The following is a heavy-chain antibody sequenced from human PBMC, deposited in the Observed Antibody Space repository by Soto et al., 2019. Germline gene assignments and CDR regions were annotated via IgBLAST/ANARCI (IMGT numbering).Heavy chain of an antibody. CDR1: GYSFTSYW. J-gene: IGHJ6*02. Sequence: GESLKISCKGSGYSFTSYWIGWARQMPGKGLEWMGIIYPGDSDTRYSPSFQGQVTISADKSISTAYLQWSSLKASDTAMYYCARHDASTYSNSNYYYYGMDVWGQGTTVTVSS. D-gene: IGHD4-4*01. CDR3: ARHDASTYSNSNYYYYGMDV. CDR2: IYPGDSDT. V-gene: IGHV5-51*01.